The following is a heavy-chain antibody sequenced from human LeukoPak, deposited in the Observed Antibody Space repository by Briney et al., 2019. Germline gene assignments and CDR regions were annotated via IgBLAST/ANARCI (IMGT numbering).Heavy chain of an antibody. J-gene: IGHJ4*02. Sequence: GGSLRLSCAASGFTFSSYGMHWVRQVPGKGLEWVAVIWYDGSNKYYADSVKGRFTISRDNSKNTLYLQMNSLRAEDTAVYYCARAPRSGSYYNCFDYWGQGTLVTVSS. CDR2: IWYDGSNK. CDR3: ARAPRSGSYYNCFDY. CDR1: GFTFSSYG. D-gene: IGHD3-10*01. V-gene: IGHV3-33*01.